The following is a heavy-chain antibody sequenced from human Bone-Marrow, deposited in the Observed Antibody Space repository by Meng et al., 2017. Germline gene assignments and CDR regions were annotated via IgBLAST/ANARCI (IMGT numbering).Heavy chain of an antibody. CDR2: INPSGGST. Sequence: ASVKVSCKASGYTFTSYYMHWVRQAPGQGLEWMGIINPSGGSTSYAQKFQGRVTMTRDTSTSTVYMELSSLRSEDTAVYYCARDSRITMVRGVPYYWGQGTLVTVSS. CDR3: ARDSRITMVRGVPYY. CDR1: GYTFTSYY. J-gene: IGHJ4*02. D-gene: IGHD3-10*01. V-gene: IGHV1-46*01.